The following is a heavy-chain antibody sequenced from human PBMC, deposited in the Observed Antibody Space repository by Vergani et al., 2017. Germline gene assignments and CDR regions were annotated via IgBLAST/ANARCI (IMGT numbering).Heavy chain of an antibody. J-gene: IGHJ6*03. V-gene: IGHV4-39*01. CDR3: AKSGYGSGSYFPIYYYYYMDV. D-gene: IGHD3-10*01. Sequence: QLQLQESGPGLVKPSETLSLTCTVSGGSISSSSYYWGWIRQPPGKGLEWIGSIYYSGSTYYNPSLKSRVTISVDTSKNQFSLKLSSVTAADTAVYYCAKSGYGSGSYFPIYYYYYMDVWGKGTTVTVSS. CDR2: IYYSGST. CDR1: GGSISSSSYY.